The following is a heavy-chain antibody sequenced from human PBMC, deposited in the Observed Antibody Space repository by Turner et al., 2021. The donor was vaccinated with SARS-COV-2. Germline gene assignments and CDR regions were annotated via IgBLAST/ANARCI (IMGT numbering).Heavy chain of an antibody. D-gene: IGHD2-2*01. CDR2: ISSRSSNI. Sequence: VQLVVSGGGLVKPGVSPRLPCAPSGFTFSRYSMNWARQPPGKGLEWVSSISSRSSNIYNADSGKGRVTITRDNAKNALYMQMNSLRAEETAVYYCARDHRPVVVPAAKRAGSYYYGMDVWGQGTTVTVSS. CDR3: ARDHRPVVVPAAKRAGSYYYGMDV. CDR1: GFTFSRYS. V-gene: IGHV3-21*01. J-gene: IGHJ6*02.